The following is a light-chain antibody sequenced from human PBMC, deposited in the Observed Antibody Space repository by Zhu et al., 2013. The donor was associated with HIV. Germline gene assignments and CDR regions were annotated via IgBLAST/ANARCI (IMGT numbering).Light chain of an antibody. CDR3: QAWDGSTGV. CDR1: RLGDKY. V-gene: IGLV3-1*01. J-gene: IGLJ1*01. Sequence: YEVTQPPSVSVSPGQTASITCSGDRLGDKYVCWYQQKAGQSPVLVIYQDLKRPSGIPERFSGSNSGNTATLTISGTQAMDEADYYCQAWDGSTGVFGTGTKVTVL. CDR2: QDL.